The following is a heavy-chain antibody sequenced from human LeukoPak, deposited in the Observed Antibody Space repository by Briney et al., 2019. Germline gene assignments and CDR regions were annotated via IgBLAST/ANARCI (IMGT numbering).Heavy chain of an antibody. CDR1: GFTFSSYW. CDR2: ISVSGDTI. CDR3: ARGTLYYGSESYDY. Sequence: GGSLRLSCAASGFTFSSYWMNWVRQAPGKGLEWVSYISVSGDTIYYADSVKGRSTISRDNAKKSLYLQMKSLRAEDTAVYYCARGTLYYGSESYDYWGQGTLVAVSS. D-gene: IGHD3-10*01. J-gene: IGHJ4*02. V-gene: IGHV3-48*04.